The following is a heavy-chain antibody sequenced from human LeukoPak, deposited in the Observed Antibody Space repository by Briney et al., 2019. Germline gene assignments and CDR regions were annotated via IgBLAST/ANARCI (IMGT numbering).Heavy chain of an antibody. J-gene: IGHJ4*02. V-gene: IGHV4-34*01. D-gene: IGHD1-26*01. CDR1: GGSFSCYY. Sequence: SETLSLTCAVYGGSFSCYYWSWIRQPPGKGLEWIGEINHSGSTNYNPSLKSRVTISVDTSKNQFSLKLSSVTAADTAVYYCARGPGFRGGSQGYWGQGTLVTVSS. CDR2: INHSGST. CDR3: ARGPGFRGGSQGY.